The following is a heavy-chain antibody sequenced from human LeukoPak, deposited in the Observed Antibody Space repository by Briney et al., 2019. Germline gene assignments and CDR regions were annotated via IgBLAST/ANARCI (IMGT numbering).Heavy chain of an antibody. Sequence: GGSLRLSCAASRFTFSSYSMNWVRQAPGKGLEWVAVISYDGSNKYYADSVKGRFTISRDNSKNTLYLQMNSLRAEDTAVYYCATTVYYYFDYWGQGTLVTVSS. CDR2: ISYDGSNK. D-gene: IGHD3-10*01. CDR1: RFTFSSYS. CDR3: ATTVYYYFDY. V-gene: IGHV3-30*03. J-gene: IGHJ4*02.